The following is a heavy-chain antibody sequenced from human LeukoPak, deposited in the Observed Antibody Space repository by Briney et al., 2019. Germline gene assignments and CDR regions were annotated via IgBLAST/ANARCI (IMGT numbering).Heavy chain of an antibody. Sequence: ASLKISCKASGYTFTSYYMHWVRRAPGQGLEWMGIINPSGGSTSYAQKFQGRVTMTRDTSTSTVYMELSSLRAEDTAVYYCARGASNNWFDPWGQGTLVTVSS. CDR2: INPSGGST. CDR1: GYTFTSYY. CDR3: ARGASNNWFDP. J-gene: IGHJ5*02. V-gene: IGHV1-46*01.